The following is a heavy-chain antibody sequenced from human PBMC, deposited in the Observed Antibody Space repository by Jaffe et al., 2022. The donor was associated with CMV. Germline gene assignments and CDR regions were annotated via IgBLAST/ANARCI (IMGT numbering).Heavy chain of an antibody. CDR3: AARYYDSSGYNRLPRGFDP. CDR2: IVVGSGNI. V-gene: IGHV1-58*01. J-gene: IGHJ5*02. D-gene: IGHD3-22*01. Sequence: QMQLVQSGPEVKKPGTSVKVSCKASGFQFISSAVQWVRQARGQRLEWMGWIVVGSGNINYAQKFQERVTITRDMSTNTAYMELSSLTSEDTAVYFCAARYYDSSGYNRLPRGFDPWGQGTLVTVSS. CDR1: GFQFISSA.